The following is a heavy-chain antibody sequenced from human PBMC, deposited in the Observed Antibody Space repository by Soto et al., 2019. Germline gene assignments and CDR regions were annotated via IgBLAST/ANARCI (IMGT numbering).Heavy chain of an antibody. CDR3: AKDLLRPVDTAMVGYYYGMDV. J-gene: IGHJ6*04. V-gene: IGHV3-23*01. D-gene: IGHD5-18*01. CDR2: ISGSGGST. CDR1: GFTFSSYA. Sequence: GESLKIYCAASGFTFSSYAMIWVRQAPGKGLEWVSAISGSGGSTYYADSVKGRFTISRDNSKNTLYLQMNSLRAEDTAVYYCAKDLLRPVDTAMVGYYYGMDVLGKGSTFTVSS.